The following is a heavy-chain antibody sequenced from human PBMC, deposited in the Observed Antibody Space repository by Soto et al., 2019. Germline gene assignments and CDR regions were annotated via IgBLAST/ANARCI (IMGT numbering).Heavy chain of an antibody. Sequence: GGSLRLSCAASGFTFRSYDMHWVRQAPGKGLEWVAVIRNDGTVRNYADSVKGRFTISRDNSRNKLYLEMNSLRAEDTALYYCVSKTIDDFDYWGQGTLVTVSS. D-gene: IGHD3-3*01. V-gene: IGHV3-33*01. CDR3: VSKTIDDFDY. J-gene: IGHJ4*02. CDR1: GFTFRSYD. CDR2: IRNDGTVR.